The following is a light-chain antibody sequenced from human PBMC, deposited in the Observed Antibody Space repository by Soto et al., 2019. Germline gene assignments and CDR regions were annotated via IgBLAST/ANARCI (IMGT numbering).Light chain of an antibody. Sequence: DIQLTQYPSSLSASVGDTVTITCRASQTISTYLLWYHQKPGRAPNLLIYNASTLHSGVPSKFSGSGSGTEFTLTISSLQPEDFVTYYCLQHHSYPWTFGQGTKVEIK. CDR3: LQHHSYPWT. CDR1: QTISTY. CDR2: NAS. J-gene: IGKJ1*01. V-gene: IGKV1-9*01.